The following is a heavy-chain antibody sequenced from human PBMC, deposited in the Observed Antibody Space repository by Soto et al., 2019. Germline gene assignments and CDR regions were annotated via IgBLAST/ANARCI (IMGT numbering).Heavy chain of an antibody. Sequence: ASVKVSCKASGFTFTSSAVQWVRQARGQRLEWIGWIVVGSGNTNYAQKFQERVTITRDMSTSTAYMELSSLRSEDTAVYYCAADPRWLQLQYYYYYGMDVWGQGTTVTVSS. V-gene: IGHV1-58*01. CDR3: AADPRWLQLQYYYYYGMDV. CDR2: IVVGSGNT. J-gene: IGHJ6*02. CDR1: GFTFTSSA. D-gene: IGHD5-12*01.